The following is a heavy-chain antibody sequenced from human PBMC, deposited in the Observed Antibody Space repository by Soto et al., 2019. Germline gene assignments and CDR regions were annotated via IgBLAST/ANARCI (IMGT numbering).Heavy chain of an antibody. CDR2: IYWNDDK. D-gene: IGHD4-17*01. CDR1: GFSLSTSGVG. J-gene: IGHJ4*02. V-gene: IGHV2-5*01. Sequence: SGPTLVNPTQTLTLTCTFSGFSLSTSGVGVGWIRQPPGKALEWLALIYWNDDKRYSPSLKSRLTITKDTSKNRVVLTMTNMEPVDTATYYCARSNNYGLFDYWGQGTLVTVSS. CDR3: ARSNNYGLFDY.